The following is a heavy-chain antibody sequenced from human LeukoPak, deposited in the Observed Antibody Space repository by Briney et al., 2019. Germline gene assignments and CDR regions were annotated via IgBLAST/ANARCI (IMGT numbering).Heavy chain of an antibody. D-gene: IGHD5-18*01. J-gene: IGHJ6*03. V-gene: IGHV1-69*13. CDR3: ARSKGSGYSYGYPRSEYYYYYMDV. CDR1: GGTFSNFA. CDR2: IIPLFGTV. Sequence: ASVKVSCKASGGTFSNFAISWVRQAPGQGLEWMGGIIPLFGTVNYAQEFQGRVTIIADESTSTAYMEVSSLRSEDTAVYYCARSKGSGYSYGYPRSEYYYYYMDVWGKGTTVTVSS.